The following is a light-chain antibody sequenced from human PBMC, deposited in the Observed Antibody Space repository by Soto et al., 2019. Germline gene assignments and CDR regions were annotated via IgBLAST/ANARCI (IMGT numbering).Light chain of an antibody. CDR1: QSISNW. CDR2: DVS. CDR3: QQYNSYPWT. Sequence: DIQMTQSPSTLSASVGDRVTITCRASQSISNWLAWYQQKPGKAPKLLIYDVSRLESGVPSRFSGSGSGTEFTLTIRSLQPDDFATYYCQQYNSYPWTFGQGTKVEIK. V-gene: IGKV1-5*01. J-gene: IGKJ1*01.